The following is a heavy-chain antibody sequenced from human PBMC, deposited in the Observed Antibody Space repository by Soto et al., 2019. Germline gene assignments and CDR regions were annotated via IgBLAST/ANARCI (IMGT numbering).Heavy chain of an antibody. CDR3: ARDPKYYDFWSGHPS. Sequence: EVQLVESGGGLVTPGGSLRLSCAASGFTFSSYSMNWVRQAPGKGLEWVSSISSSSSYIYYADSVKGRFTISRDNAKNSLYLQMNRLRAEDTAVYYCARDPKYYDFWSGHPSWGQGTLVTVSS. CDR1: GFTFSSYS. V-gene: IGHV3-21*01. D-gene: IGHD3-3*01. CDR2: ISSSSSYI. J-gene: IGHJ4*02.